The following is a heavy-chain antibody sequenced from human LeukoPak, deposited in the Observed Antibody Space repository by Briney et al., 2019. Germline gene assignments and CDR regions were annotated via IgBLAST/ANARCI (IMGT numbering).Heavy chain of an antibody. Sequence: SETLSLTCAVYGGSFSGYYWSWIRQPPGKGLKWIGEINHSGSTNYNPSLKSRVTISVDTSKNQFSLKLSSVTAADTAVYYCARARGYSYGYGPDYWGQGTLVTVSS. J-gene: IGHJ4*02. CDR1: GGSFSGYY. CDR2: INHSGST. V-gene: IGHV4-34*01. CDR3: ARARGYSYGYGPDY. D-gene: IGHD5-18*01.